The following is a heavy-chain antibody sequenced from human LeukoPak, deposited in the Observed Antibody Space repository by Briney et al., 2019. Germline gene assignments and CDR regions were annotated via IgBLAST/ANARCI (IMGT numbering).Heavy chain of an antibody. Sequence: PGGSLRLSCAASGFTFSSYGMHWVRQAPGKGLEWVAVISYDGSNKYYADSVKGRFTISRDNAKNSLYLQMNSLRAEDTAVYYCARNWGFVPFDYWGQGTLVTVSS. CDR3: ARNWGFVPFDY. CDR1: GFTFSSYG. J-gene: IGHJ4*02. D-gene: IGHD7-27*01. V-gene: IGHV3-30*03. CDR2: ISYDGSNK.